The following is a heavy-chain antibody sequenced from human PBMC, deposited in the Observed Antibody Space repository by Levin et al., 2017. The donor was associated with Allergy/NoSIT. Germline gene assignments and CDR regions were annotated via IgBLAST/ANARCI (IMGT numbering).Heavy chain of an antibody. J-gene: IGHJ4*02. D-gene: IGHD5-12*01. CDR3: TRLDYRAAEKSFPGD. V-gene: IGHV3-7*01. Sequence: GGSLRLSCAASEFTFSSYWMSWVRQAPGKGLEWVAHIKPDGSDDYYVDSVKGRFTISRDNAKSSLFLQMNSLRAEDTAAYYCTRLDYRAAEKSFPGDWGQGTLVTVSS. CDR2: IKPDGSDD. CDR1: EFTFSSYW.